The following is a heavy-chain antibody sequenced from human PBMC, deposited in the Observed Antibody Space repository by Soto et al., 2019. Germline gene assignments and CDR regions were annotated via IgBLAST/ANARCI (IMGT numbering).Heavy chain of an antibody. CDR3: ARERSVGYCITTTCPKPLYYYAMDV. D-gene: IGHD2-2*01. CDR1: GGTFTNYA. Sequence: GASVKVSCKASGGTFTNYAFSWVRQAPGQGPEWMGGIIPIFGTPDYAQKFQGRVIITADESTRTVSMELNSLRSDDTAVYYCARERSVGYCITTTCPKPLYYYAMDVWGQGTTVTVSS. CDR2: IIPIFGTP. J-gene: IGHJ6*02. V-gene: IGHV1-69*13.